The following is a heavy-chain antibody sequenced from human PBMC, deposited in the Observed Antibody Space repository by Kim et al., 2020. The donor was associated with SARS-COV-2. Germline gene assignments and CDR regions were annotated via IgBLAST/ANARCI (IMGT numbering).Heavy chain of an antibody. V-gene: IGHV1-18*01. Sequence: YAQKLQGRVTMTTDTSTRTAYMELRSLRSADTAVYYCARVGASGSYKIDYWGQGTLVTVSS. CDR3: ARVGASGSYKIDY. D-gene: IGHD1-26*01. J-gene: IGHJ4*02.